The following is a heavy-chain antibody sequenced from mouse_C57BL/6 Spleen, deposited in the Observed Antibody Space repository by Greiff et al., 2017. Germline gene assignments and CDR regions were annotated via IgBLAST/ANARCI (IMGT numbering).Heavy chain of an antibody. Sequence: EVQLQQSGPELVKPGASVKMSCKASGYTFTDYNMHWVKQSHGKSLEWIGYINPNNGGTSYNQKFKGKATLTVNKSSSTAYMELRSLTSEASAVYYCARDSNYFFDYWGQGTTLTVSS. D-gene: IGHD2-5*01. CDR3: ARDSNYFFDY. J-gene: IGHJ2*01. V-gene: IGHV1-22*01. CDR1: GYTFTDYN. CDR2: INPNNGGT.